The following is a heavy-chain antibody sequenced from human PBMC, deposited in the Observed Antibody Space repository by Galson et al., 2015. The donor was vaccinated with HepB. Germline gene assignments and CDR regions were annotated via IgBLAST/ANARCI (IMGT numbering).Heavy chain of an antibody. CDR3: AREDGYDFLGFDY. Sequence: SLRLSCAASRFTFSSYSMNWVRQAPGKGLEWVSSISSSSSYIYYADSVKGRFTISRDNAKNSLYLQMNSLRAEDTAVYYCAREDGYDFLGFDYWGQGTLVTVSS. J-gene: IGHJ4*02. V-gene: IGHV3-21*01. D-gene: IGHD5-12*01. CDR1: RFTFSSYS. CDR2: ISSSSSYI.